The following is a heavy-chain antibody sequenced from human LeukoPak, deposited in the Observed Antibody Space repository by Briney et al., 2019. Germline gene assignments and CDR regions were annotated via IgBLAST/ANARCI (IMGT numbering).Heavy chain of an antibody. V-gene: IGHV4-38-2*02. Sequence: SETLSLTCTVSGYSISSGYYWGWIRQPPGKGLEWIGSIYHSGSTYYNPSLKSRVTISVDTSKNQFSLKLSSVTAADTAVYYCAIHSGSYFFDYWGQGTLVTVSS. CDR2: IYHSGST. CDR3: AIHSGSYFFDY. J-gene: IGHJ4*02. CDR1: GYSISSGYY. D-gene: IGHD1-26*01.